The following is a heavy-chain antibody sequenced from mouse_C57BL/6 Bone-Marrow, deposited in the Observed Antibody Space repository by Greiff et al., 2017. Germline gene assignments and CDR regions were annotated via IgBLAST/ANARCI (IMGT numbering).Heavy chain of an antibody. D-gene: IGHD2-12*01. CDR1: GYTFTEYT. CDR3: ARHTYRGGYFDV. CDR2: FYPGSGSI. J-gene: IGHJ1*03. Sequence: QVHVKQSGAELVKPGASVKLSCKASGYTFTEYTIHWVKQRSGQGLEWIGWFYPGSGSIKYNEKFKDKATLTADKSYSTVYMELSRLTSEDSAVYFCARHTYRGGYFDVWGTGTTVTVSS. V-gene: IGHV1-62-2*01.